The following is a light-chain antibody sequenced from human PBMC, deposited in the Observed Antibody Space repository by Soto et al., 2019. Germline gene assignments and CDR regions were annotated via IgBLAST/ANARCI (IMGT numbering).Light chain of an antibody. J-gene: IGLJ3*02. V-gene: IGLV1-40*01. CDR1: TYNIGAGYD. CDR2: ANS. Sequence: QSVLTQPPSVSGAPGQRVTISCTGSTYNIGAGYDVHWYQQLPGTAPKLLIYANSNRPSGVPDRFSGSKSGTSASLAITGLQAEDEADYYCQSYDSSLNERVFGGGTKLTVL. CDR3: QSYDSSLNERV.